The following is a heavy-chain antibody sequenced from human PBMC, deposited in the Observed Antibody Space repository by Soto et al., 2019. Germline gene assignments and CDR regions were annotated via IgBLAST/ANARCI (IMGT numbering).Heavy chain of an antibody. V-gene: IGHV3-74*01. CDR1: GFTFSSSW. CDR2: IKSDGSTT. D-gene: IGHD6-19*01. CDR3: ARGPTGWYGYDY. J-gene: IGHJ4*02. Sequence: EVQLVESGGGLVQPGGSLRLSCAASGFTFSSSWMHWVRQPPGKGLVWVSRIKSDGSTTNYADSVKGRFTISRDNAKNTLYLQMNNRRAEDTGVYYCARGPTGWYGYDYWGQGTLVTVSS.